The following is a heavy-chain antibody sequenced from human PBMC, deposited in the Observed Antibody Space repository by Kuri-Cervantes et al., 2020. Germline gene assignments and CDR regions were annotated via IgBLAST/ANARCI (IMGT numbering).Heavy chain of an antibody. CDR3: ARVPRGPVYDILTGYPGYFDY. CDR1: GVTFSGSA. Sequence: LSLTCAASGVTFSGSAMHWVRQAPGKGLEWVSSISSSSYIYYADSVKGRFTISRDNAKNSLYLQMNSLRAEDTAVYYCARVPRGPVYDILTGYPGYFDYWGQGTLVTVSS. J-gene: IGHJ4*02. D-gene: IGHD3-9*01. CDR2: ISSSSYI. V-gene: IGHV3-21*01.